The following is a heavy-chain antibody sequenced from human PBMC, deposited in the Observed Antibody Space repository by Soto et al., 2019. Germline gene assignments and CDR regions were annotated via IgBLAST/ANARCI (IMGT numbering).Heavy chain of an antibody. V-gene: IGHV3-33*01. CDR1: GFTFSSYG. Sequence: GGSLRLSCAASGFTFSSYGMHWVRQAPGKGLEWVAVIWYDGSNKYYADSVKGRFTISRDNSKNTLYLQMNSLRAEDTAVYYCARDFSPGPRRRRIAAASGDTWGVQRGIHYFDYWGQGTLVTVSS. J-gene: IGHJ4*02. CDR3: ARDFSPGPRRRRIAAASGDTWGVQRGIHYFDY. CDR2: IWYDGSNK. D-gene: IGHD6-13*01.